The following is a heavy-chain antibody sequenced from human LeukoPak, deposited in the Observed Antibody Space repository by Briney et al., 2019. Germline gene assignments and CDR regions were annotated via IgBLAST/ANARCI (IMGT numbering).Heavy chain of an antibody. J-gene: IGHJ5*02. CDR1: GYTFTGYY. Sequence: ASVKVSCKASGYTFTGYYMHWVRQAPGQGLEWMGWINPNSGGTNYAQKFQGRVTMTRDTSISTAYMELSRLRSDDTAVYYCASLYYCSGGSYSNWFDPWGQGTLVTVSS. D-gene: IGHD2-15*01. V-gene: IGHV1-2*02. CDR2: INPNSGGT. CDR3: ASLYYCSGGSYSNWFDP.